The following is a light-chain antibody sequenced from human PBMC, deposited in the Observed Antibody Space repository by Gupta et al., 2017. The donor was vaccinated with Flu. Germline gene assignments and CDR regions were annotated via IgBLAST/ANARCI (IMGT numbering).Light chain of an antibody. CDR3: QVWDSNTLV. Sequence: ALGQTATLTCGGNNIENKNVHWYHHKPGQAPVVVIYRDSHRPPGIPERFSGSNSGNMATLTISRAQAGDEADYYCQVWDSNTLVFGGGTKLTVL. J-gene: IGLJ2*01. CDR2: RDS. V-gene: IGLV3-9*01. CDR1: NIENKN.